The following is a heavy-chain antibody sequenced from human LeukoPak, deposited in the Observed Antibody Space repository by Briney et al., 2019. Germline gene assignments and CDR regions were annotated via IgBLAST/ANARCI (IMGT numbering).Heavy chain of an antibody. CDR3: ARTLTDFWSAYGH. Sequence: SETLSLTCSISVGTFSSNYWGWIRQPAGKGLEWIGQIYSSGNANYNPSLKSRVTISVDKSKNQFFLNLRSVTAADTAAYYCARTLTDFWSAYGHWGQGTLVSVSS. D-gene: IGHD3-3*01. J-gene: IGHJ4*02. CDR2: IYSSGNA. V-gene: IGHV4-4*07. CDR1: VGTFSSNY.